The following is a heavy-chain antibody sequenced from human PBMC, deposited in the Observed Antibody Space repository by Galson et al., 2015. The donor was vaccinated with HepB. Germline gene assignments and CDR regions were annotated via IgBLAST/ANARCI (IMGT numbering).Heavy chain of an antibody. Sequence: SLRLSCAASGFTFSSYWMHWVRQAPGKGLVWVSRINSDGSSTSYADSVKGRFTISRDNAKNTLYLQMNSLRAEDTAVYYCAREMATWGYSGSCLYWGQGTLVTVSS. CDR1: GFTFSSYW. V-gene: IGHV3-74*01. D-gene: IGHD3-10*01. CDR2: INSDGSST. J-gene: IGHJ4*02. CDR3: AREMATWGYSGSCLY.